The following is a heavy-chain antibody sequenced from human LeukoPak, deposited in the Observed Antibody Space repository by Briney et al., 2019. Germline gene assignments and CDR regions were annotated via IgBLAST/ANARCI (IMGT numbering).Heavy chain of an antibody. Sequence: GGSLRLSCAASGFTFSDYYMSWIRQAPGKGLEWVSYISSSGSTIYYAVSVKGRFTISRDNAKNSLYLQMNSLRAEDTAVYYCARERYYYDSSGYYFLWGQGTLVTVSS. CDR3: ARERYYYDSSGYYFL. J-gene: IGHJ4*02. CDR2: ISSSGSTI. D-gene: IGHD3-22*01. V-gene: IGHV3-11*04. CDR1: GFTFSDYY.